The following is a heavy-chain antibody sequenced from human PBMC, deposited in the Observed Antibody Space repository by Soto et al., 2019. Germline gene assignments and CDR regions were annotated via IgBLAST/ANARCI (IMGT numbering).Heavy chain of an antibody. J-gene: IGHJ4*01. CDR3: ARDGVAAGNINFDY. Sequence: GGPVKGFCKGSGYMFTKSAMHWVRQAPGQRLEWMGWISGDSGNTKYSPKLQDRVTITRDTSASTAYMELSSLRSEDTALYYCARDGVAAGNINFDYWGQGTLVTVSS. CDR1: GYMFTKSA. CDR2: ISGDSGNT. D-gene: IGHD6-19*01. V-gene: IGHV1-3*01.